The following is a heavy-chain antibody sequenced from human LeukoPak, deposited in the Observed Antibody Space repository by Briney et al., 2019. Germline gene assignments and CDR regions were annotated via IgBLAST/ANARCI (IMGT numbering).Heavy chain of an antibody. D-gene: IGHD3-10*01. CDR1: GFIFSNYG. V-gene: IGHV3-30*02. CDR2: IHYDGGKN. Sequence: PGGSLRLSCAASGFIFSNYGMHWVRQAPGKGLKWVAFIHYDGGKNYYAESVKGRFTISRDNSMKTLFLQMNSLRAEDTAVYYCAKSYGSGSYYSEDFFDYWGQGILVTVSS. CDR3: AKSYGSGSYYSEDFFDY. J-gene: IGHJ4*02.